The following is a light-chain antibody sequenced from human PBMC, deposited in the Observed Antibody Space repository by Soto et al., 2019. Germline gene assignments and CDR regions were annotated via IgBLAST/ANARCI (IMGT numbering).Light chain of an antibody. V-gene: IGKV3-15*01. CDR1: QSISNK. Sequence: EIVLTQSPATLSVSPGERATLSCRASQSISNKLVWYQQKLGQAPRLLIYGASTRATGIPARFSGSRYGTEFTLNISSLKSEYFAVYYCQQYSSWSTITFGKGTRPAIK. CDR2: GAS. CDR3: QQYSSWSTIT. J-gene: IGKJ5*01.